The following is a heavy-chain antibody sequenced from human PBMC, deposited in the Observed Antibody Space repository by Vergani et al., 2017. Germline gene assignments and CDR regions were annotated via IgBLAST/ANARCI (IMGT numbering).Heavy chain of an antibody. V-gene: IGHV4-39*01. CDR1: GVSIVRNSYS. J-gene: IGHJ1*01. D-gene: IGHD6-19*01. Sequence: QLQLQESGPGLVKPSEPLSLTCTVSGVSIVRNSYSWGWIRQPPGKVLEWIGTIYYTGPTYYNEAHKSRLTISVDTSKNQFSLNLTSVTAADTAVYYCTRHGRSGWAGEVQHWGQGSLVTDS. CDR2: IYYTGPT. CDR3: TRHGRSGWAGEVQH.